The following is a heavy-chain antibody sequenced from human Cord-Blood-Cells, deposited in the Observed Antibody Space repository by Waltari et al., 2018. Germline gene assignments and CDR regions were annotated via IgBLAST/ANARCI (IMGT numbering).Heavy chain of an antibody. D-gene: IGHD3-3*01. Sequence: QVQLVQSGAEVKKPGSSVKVSCKASGDTFSSHDISWVRQAPGQGLEWMGRIIPILGIANYAQKFQGRVTITADKSTSTAYMELSSLRSEDTAVYYCASHYDFWSGYYFDYWGQGTLVTVSS. J-gene: IGHJ4*02. V-gene: IGHV1-69*09. CDR1: GDTFSSHD. CDR2: IIPILGIA. CDR3: ASHYDFWSGYYFDY.